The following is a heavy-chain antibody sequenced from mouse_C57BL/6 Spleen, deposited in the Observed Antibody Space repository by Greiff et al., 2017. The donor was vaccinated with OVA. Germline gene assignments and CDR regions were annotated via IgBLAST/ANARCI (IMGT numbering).Heavy chain of an antibody. D-gene: IGHD2-3*01. CDR1: GYTFTSYW. V-gene: IGHV1-7*01. CDR3: ASPAPADGYYYAMDY. CDR2: INPSSGYT. Sequence: VQLQQSGAELAKPGASVKLSCKASGYTFTSYWMHWVKQRPGQGLEWIGYINPSSGYTKYNQKFKDKATLTADKSSSTSYMQLSSLTYEDYAVYYCASPAPADGYYYAMDYWGQGTSVTVSS. J-gene: IGHJ4*01.